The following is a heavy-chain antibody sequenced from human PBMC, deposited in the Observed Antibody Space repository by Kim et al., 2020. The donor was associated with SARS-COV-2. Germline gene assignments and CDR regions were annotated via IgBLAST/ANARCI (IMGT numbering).Heavy chain of an antibody. D-gene: IGHD3-16*01. CDR1: GGSISSSTYY. V-gene: IGHV4-39*01. J-gene: IGHJ4*02. CDR3: ARHNYGRPVDY. Sequence: SETLSLTCTVSGGSISSSTYYWDWIRQPPGKGLEWIGTIHYSGSTYYNPSLKSRVTISVDTSMNQFSPKLSSVTAADTAVYYCARHNYGRPVDYWGQGTLVTVSS. CDR2: IHYSGST.